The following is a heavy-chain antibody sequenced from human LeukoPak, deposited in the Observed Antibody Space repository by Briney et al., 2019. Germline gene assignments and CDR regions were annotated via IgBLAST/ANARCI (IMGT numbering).Heavy chain of an antibody. CDR2: ISSSGTTT. CDR1: GFSFSVYE. J-gene: IGHJ4*02. CDR3: TTLTVASNFDY. Sequence: GGSLRLSCAASGFSFSVYEIHWVRQAPGKGLECISDISSSGTTTYYADSVKGRFTISRDNAKNSLYLQMNSLRAEDTAVYHCTTLTVASNFDYWGQGTLVTVSS. V-gene: IGHV3-48*03. D-gene: IGHD6-19*01.